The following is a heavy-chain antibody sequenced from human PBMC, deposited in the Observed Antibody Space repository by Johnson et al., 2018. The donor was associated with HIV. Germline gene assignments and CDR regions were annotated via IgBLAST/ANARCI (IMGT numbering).Heavy chain of an antibody. CDR3: AKDTGGNSGSDAFDI. J-gene: IGHJ3*02. Sequence: VQLVESGGGLVQPGGSLRLSCAASGFTFSSYAMSWVRQAPGKGLEWVTRISGSGGSTHYADSVKGRFTISRDNSKKTLDLQMNSLRAEDTAVYYCAKDTGGNSGSDAFDIWGQGTLVTVSS. CDR2: ISGSGGST. V-gene: IGHV3-23*04. D-gene: IGHD3-10*01. CDR1: GFTFSSYA.